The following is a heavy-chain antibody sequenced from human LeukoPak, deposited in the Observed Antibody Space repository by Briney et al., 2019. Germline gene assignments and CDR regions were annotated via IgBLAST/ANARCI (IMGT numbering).Heavy chain of an antibody. CDR3: ARSYGGWFDP. D-gene: IGHD3-10*01. CDR1: GFTLTTYW. Sequence: PGGSLRLSCAASGFTLTTYWMSWVRQAPGKGLEWVANIKQDGSEKYYVDSVRGRFTISRDNANNSVYLQMDSLRAEDTAVYYCARSYGGWFDPWGQGTLVTVSS. V-gene: IGHV3-7*04. CDR2: IKQDGSEK. J-gene: IGHJ5*02.